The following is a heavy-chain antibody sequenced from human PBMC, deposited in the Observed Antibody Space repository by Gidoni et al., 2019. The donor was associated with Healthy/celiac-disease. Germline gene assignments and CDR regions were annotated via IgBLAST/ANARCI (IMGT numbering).Heavy chain of an antibody. CDR1: GFTFSSYW. CDR2: INSDGSST. CDR3: ARDLAGYCSGGSCYGAFDI. V-gene: IGHV3-74*01. Sequence: EVQLVESGGGLVQPGGSLRLSCAASGFTFSSYWMHWVRQAPGKGLVWVSRINSDGSSTSYADSVKGRFTISRDNAKNTLYLQMNSLRAEDTAVYYCARDLAGYCSGGSCYGAFDIWGQGTMVTVSS. J-gene: IGHJ3*02. D-gene: IGHD2-15*01.